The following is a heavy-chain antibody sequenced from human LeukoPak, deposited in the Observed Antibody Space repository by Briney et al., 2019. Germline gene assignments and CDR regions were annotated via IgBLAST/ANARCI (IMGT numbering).Heavy chain of an antibody. CDR3: ARGYSSPP. J-gene: IGHJ5*02. CDR2: ISSSGSYI. D-gene: IGHD6-19*01. CDR1: GFTFSRFS. V-gene: IGHV3-21*01. Sequence: GGSLRLSCAASGFTFSRFSMNWVRQAPGKGLEWVSSISSSGSYIFYADSLKGRFTISRDNAKNSLHLQMNSLRAEDTAVYYCARGYSSPPWGQGTLVTVSS.